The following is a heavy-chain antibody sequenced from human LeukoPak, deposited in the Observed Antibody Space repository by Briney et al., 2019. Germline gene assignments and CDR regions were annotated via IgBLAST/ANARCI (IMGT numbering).Heavy chain of an antibody. D-gene: IGHD3-3*01. J-gene: IGHJ6*02. V-gene: IGHV1-69*04. CDR1: GGTFSSYA. CDR3: ARYYGFVVISSYYGMDV. Sequence: ASVKVSCKASGGTFSSYAISWVRQAPGQGLEWMGRIIPILGIANYAQKFQGRVTITADKSTSTAYMELSSLRSEDTAVYYCARYYGFVVISSYYGMDVWGQGTTVTVSS. CDR2: IIPILGIA.